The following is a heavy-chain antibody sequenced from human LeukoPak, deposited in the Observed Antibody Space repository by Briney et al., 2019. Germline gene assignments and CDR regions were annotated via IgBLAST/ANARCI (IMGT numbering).Heavy chain of an antibody. CDR1: GFTFSSYA. D-gene: IGHD6-19*01. V-gene: IGHV3-23*01. CDR3: AKDQQWLVTHWFDP. Sequence: QPGGSLRLSCAASGFTFSSYAMSWVRQAPGKGLEWVSAISGSCRHTYYADSGKGRVTISRDNSKKTRYVQMNSLRAEDTAVYYCAKDQQWLVTHWFDPWGQGTLATVSS. CDR2: ISGSCRHT. J-gene: IGHJ5*02.